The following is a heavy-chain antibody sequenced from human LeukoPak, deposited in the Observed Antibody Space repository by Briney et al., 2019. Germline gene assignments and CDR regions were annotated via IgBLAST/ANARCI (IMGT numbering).Heavy chain of an antibody. CDR3: ARDRENPDV. Sequence: GGSLRLSCAASGFTFSSYSMNWVRQAPGKGLEWVSSISSSSSYIHYADSVKGRFTISRDNAKNSLYLQMNSLRAEDTAVYYCARDRENPDVWGKGTTVTVSS. J-gene: IGHJ6*04. CDR1: GFTFSSYS. V-gene: IGHV3-21*01. CDR2: ISSSSSYI. D-gene: IGHD1-14*01.